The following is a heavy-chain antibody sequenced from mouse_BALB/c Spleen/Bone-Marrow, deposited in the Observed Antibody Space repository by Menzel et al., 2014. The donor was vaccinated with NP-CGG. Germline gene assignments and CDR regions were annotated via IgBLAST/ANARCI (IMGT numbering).Heavy chain of an antibody. Sequence: QVQLQQSGPGLVAPSQSLSITCTVSGFSLTGYGVNWVRQPPGKGLEWLGMIWGDGSTDYNSALKSRLSISKDNSKSQVSLKMNSLQTDDTARYYCAREPHYYAMDYWGQGTSVTVSS. CDR2: IWGDGST. CDR3: AREPHYYAMDY. V-gene: IGHV2-6-7*01. J-gene: IGHJ4*01. CDR1: GFSLTGYG.